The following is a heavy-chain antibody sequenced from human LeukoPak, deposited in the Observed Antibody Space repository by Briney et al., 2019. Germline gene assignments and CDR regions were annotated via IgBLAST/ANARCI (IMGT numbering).Heavy chain of an antibody. CDR1: GGSISSYY. CDR3: ARVITTTSYYYYGMDV. D-gene: IGHD1-1*01. CDR2: IYYSGST. Sequence: LETLSLTCTVSGGSISSYYWSWIRQPPGKGLEWIGYIYYSGSTNYNPSLKSRVTISVDTSKNQFSLKLSSVTAADTAVYYCARVITTTSYYYYGMDVWGQGTTVTVSS. V-gene: IGHV4-59*01. J-gene: IGHJ6*02.